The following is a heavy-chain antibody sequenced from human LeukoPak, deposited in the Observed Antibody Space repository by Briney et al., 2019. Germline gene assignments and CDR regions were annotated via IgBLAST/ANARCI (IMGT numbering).Heavy chain of an antibody. CDR2: INHSGST. J-gene: IGHJ2*01. D-gene: IGHD3-3*01. CDR3: ARFGYDFWSGYQSPDL. V-gene: IGHV4-34*01. Sequence: SETLSLTCAVYGGSFSGYYWSWIRQPPGKGLEWIGEINHSGSTNYNPSLKSRVTISVDTSKNQFSLKLSSVTAADTAVYYCARFGYDFWSGYQSPDLWGRGTLVTVSS. CDR1: GGSFSGYY.